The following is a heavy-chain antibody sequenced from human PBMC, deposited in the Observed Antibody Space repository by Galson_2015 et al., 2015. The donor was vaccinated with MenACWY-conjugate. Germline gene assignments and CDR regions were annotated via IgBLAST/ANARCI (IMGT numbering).Heavy chain of an antibody. D-gene: IGHD1-1*01. V-gene: IGHV2-5*02. CDR2: FYWDDDK. CDR3: AHRGLEPQIGYYFDY. J-gene: IGHJ4*02. CDR1: GFSLSTTGVG. Sequence: PALVKPTQTLTLTCTFSGFSLSTTGVGVAWIRQPPGKALEWLALFYWDDDKRYSPSLNSRLIITKDTSKNQVVLTMTDMDPVDTATYYCAHRGLEPQIGYYFDYWGQGILVTVSS.